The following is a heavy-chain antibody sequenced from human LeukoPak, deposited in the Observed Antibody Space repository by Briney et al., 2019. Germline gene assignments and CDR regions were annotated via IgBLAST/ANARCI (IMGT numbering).Heavy chain of an antibody. J-gene: IGHJ4*02. V-gene: IGHV3-23*01. CDR2: ISGSGGST. D-gene: IGHD3-10*01. CDR3: AKDPWIREVDY. CDR1: GFTFSSYA. Sequence: GGSLRLSCAASGFTFSSYAMSWARQAPGKGLEWVSDISGSGGSTYYADSVKGRFTISRDNSKNTLYLQMNSLRAEDTAVYYCAKDPWIREVDYWGQGTLVTVSS.